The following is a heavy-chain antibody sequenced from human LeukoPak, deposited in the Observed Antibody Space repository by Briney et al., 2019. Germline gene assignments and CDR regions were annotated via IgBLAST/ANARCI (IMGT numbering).Heavy chain of an antibody. J-gene: IGHJ4*02. D-gene: IGHD6-13*01. Sequence: SETLSLTCTVSSGSISTYSWSWIRQPPGERLEWIGYFYYSGSTIYNPSLKSRVTISADTSKNQFSLKLSSVTAADTAVYYCARGVYIAAAQYGYWGQGTLVTVSS. CDR3: ARGVYIAAAQYGY. CDR1: SGSISTYS. V-gene: IGHV4-59*01. CDR2: FYYSGST.